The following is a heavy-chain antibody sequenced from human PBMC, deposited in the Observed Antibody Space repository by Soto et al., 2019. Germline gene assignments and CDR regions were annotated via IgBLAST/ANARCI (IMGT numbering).Heavy chain of an antibody. V-gene: IGHV3-23*01. CDR1: GFTFSSYA. CDR2: ISGSGGTA. CDR3: AKGRAKKSNFDY. Sequence: EVQLLESGGGSVQPGGSLRLSCVASGFTFSSYAMHWVRRPPGKGLEWVSSISGSGGTAYYADSVKGRFSISRDSLVNTLYLQMSSLRAEDTAVYYCAKGRAKKSNFDYWGHGPLVTVSP. J-gene: IGHJ4*01.